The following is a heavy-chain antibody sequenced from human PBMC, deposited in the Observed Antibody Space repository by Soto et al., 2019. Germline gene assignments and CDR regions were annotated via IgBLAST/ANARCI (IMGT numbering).Heavy chain of an antibody. CDR1: GFSFSVYG. D-gene: IGHD2-15*01. J-gene: IGHJ4*02. CDR3: AAWAEGATEVH. CDR2: IWYDASKQ. Sequence: GGSLRLSCEASGFSFSVYGMHWVRQAPGKGLEWVAVIWYDASKQFYAGSVEGRFTISRDNSKATLYLQMNSLRAEDTAVYYCAAWAEGATEVHWGQGTLVTVSS. V-gene: IGHV3-33*01.